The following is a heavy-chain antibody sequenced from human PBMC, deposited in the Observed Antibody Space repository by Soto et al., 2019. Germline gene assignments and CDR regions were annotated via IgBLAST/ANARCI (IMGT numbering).Heavy chain of an antibody. Sequence: SGPTLVNPTQTLTLTCTFSGFSLSTTGMCVSWIRQPPGKALEWLARIDWDDDKYYSTSLKTRLTISKDTSKNQVVLTMTNMDPVDTATYYCAHSFIPGYSSGWSSAEYFQHWGQGTLVTVSS. J-gene: IGHJ1*01. CDR3: AHSFIPGYSSGWSSAEYFQH. CDR1: GFSLSTTGMC. D-gene: IGHD6-19*01. V-gene: IGHV2-70*12. CDR2: IDWDDDK.